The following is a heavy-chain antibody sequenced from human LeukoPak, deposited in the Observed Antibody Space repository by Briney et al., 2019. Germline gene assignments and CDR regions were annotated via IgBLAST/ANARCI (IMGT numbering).Heavy chain of an antibody. CDR3: ARGYSSSWYKDY. D-gene: IGHD6-13*01. V-gene: IGHV3-21*01. CDR1: GFTFSSYS. J-gene: IGHJ4*02. CDR2: ISSSSSYI. Sequence: GGSLRLSCAASGFTFSSYSMNWVRQAPGKGLEWVSSISSSSSYIYYADSVKGRFTISRDNAKNSLYLQMNSPRAEDTAVYYCARGYSSSWYKDYWGQGTLVTVSS.